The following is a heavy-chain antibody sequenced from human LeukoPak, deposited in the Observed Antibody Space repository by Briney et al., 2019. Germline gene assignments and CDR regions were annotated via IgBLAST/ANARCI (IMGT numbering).Heavy chain of an antibody. CDR2: ISFDGTDK. D-gene: IGHD3-22*01. CDR1: GFTLSSYN. CDR3: TREGYYAFDI. J-gene: IGHJ3*02. Sequence: GGSLRLSCAASGFTLSSYNMNWVRQAPGKGLEWVAIISFDGTDKDYADYVKGRFTISRDNSENTLFLQMKSLRAEDTAVYYCTREGYYAFDIWGQGTMVTVSS. V-gene: IGHV3-30-3*01.